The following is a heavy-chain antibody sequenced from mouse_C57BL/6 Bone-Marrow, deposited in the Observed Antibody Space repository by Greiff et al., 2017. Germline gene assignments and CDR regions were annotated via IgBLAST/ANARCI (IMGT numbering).Heavy chain of an antibody. D-gene: IGHD1-1*01. V-gene: IGHV1-26*01. CDR2: INPNNGGT. J-gene: IGHJ3*01. CDR1: GYTFTDYY. Sequence: EVQLQQSGPELVKPGASVKISCKASGYTFTDYYMNWVKQSHGKSLEWIGDINPNNGGTSYNQKFKGKATLTVDKSSSTAYMELRSLTSEDSAVYYCARGTYYVYWGQGTLVTVSA. CDR3: ARGTYYVY.